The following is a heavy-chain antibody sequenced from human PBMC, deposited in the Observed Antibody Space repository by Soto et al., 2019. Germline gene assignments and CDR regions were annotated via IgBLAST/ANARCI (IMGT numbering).Heavy chain of an antibody. Sequence: QVQLQESGPGLVKPSETLSLTCTVSGGSISNYYWSWIRQPAGTGLEWIGRIYTSGNTNYNPSLKGRVTMSVDMSKNQFSLKLSSVAAADAAVDYCARDENGDNGRAFDPWGQGTLVTVSS. J-gene: IGHJ5*02. CDR2: IYTSGNT. CDR3: ARDENGDNGRAFDP. CDR1: GGSISNYY. D-gene: IGHD4-17*01. V-gene: IGHV4-4*07.